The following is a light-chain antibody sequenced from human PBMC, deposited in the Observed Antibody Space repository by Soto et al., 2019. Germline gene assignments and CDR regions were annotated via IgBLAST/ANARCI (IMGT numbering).Light chain of an antibody. V-gene: IGKV1-17*01. Sequence: IQMTQSPSSLSVSVTDRVTITCRASQDIGNDLGWYQQKPGEAPKLLIYDASALPRGVPSRFSGSGSGTKFTLTIASLQPDDFATYYCQQYETFSGTFGPGTKVDIK. CDR1: QDIGND. CDR2: DAS. J-gene: IGKJ1*01. CDR3: QQYETFSGT.